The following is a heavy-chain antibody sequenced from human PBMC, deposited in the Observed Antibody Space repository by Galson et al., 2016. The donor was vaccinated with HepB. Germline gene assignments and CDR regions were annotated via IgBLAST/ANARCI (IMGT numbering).Heavy chain of an antibody. CDR1: GFTFSSYA. CDR3: ARRVAVAGIYYFDY. Sequence: LRLSCAASGFTFSSYATTWVRQAPGKGLEWIGSIYYSGSTYYNPSLKSRVTISVDTSKNQFSLKLSSVTAADTAVYYCARRVAVAGIYYFDYWGRGTLVTVSS. D-gene: IGHD6-19*01. J-gene: IGHJ4*01. V-gene: IGHV4-30-2*03. CDR2: IYYSGST.